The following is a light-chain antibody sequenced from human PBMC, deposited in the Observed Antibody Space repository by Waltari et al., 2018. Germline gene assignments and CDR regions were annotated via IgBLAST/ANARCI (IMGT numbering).Light chain of an antibody. J-gene: IGLJ1*01. V-gene: IGLV2-23*01. Sequence: QSALTPPASVSGSPGQSITISCTGTSSDVGGSNLSSWYQQHPGKAPKLMICEGSKRPSGVSDRFPASKSGNTASLTISGLQAEDEADYYCCSYAGISTYVFGTGTYVTVL. CDR1: SSDVGGSNL. CDR2: EGS. CDR3: CSYAGISTYV.